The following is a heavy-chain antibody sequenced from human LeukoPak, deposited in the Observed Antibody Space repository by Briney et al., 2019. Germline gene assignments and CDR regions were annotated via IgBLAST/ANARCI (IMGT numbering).Heavy chain of an antibody. CDR2: IQTSGSP. D-gene: IGHD3-10*01. CDR3: ARDALGESTTDY. Sequence: TLSLTCTVSGGSITSGGYYWSWIRQPAGKGLEWIGRIQTSGSPNYNPPLKSRATISVDTSKNQISLKLSSVTAADTAVYYRARDALGESTTDYWGQGTLVTVSS. V-gene: IGHV4-61*02. J-gene: IGHJ4*02. CDR1: GGSITSGGYY.